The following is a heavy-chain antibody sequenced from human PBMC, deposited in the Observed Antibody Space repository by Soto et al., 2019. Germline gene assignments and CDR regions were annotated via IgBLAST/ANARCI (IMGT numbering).Heavy chain of an antibody. CDR3: ATQEVGGSYVYTFDP. Sequence: QLQLQESGPGLVKPSETLSLTCTVSGASINSVTYYWGWIRQPPGKGREWIGSIYYSGSTYYDPSLKSRVTISVDTSKNQFSLRLTSVTAADTAVYYCATQEVGGSYVYTFDPWGQGLLVTVSS. CDR2: IYYSGST. D-gene: IGHD1-26*01. J-gene: IGHJ5*02. V-gene: IGHV4-39*01. CDR1: GASINSVTYY.